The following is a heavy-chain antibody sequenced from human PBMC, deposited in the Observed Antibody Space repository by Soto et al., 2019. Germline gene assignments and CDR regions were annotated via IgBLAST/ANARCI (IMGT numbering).Heavy chain of an antibody. CDR2: IHHSGST. D-gene: IGHD3-10*01. Sequence: TLSLTCNVSGGSIISCGYYWTWIRQHPGKGLEWIGNIHHSGSTFYNPSLKSRVSISVDTSKNQFSLKLSSVTAADTAVYFCVRGVLSWGQGTLVTVSS. V-gene: IGHV4-31*03. CDR3: VRGVLS. CDR1: GGSIISCGYY. J-gene: IGHJ1*01.